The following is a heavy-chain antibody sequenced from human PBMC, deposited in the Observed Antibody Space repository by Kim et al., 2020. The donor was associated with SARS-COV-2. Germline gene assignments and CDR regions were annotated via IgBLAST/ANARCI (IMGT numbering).Heavy chain of an antibody. D-gene: IGHD2-2*03. V-gene: IGHV3-30*18. J-gene: IGHJ4*02. CDR1: GFTFSSYG. CDR3: AKTRLFGYCSSTSCREGFDY. CDR2: ISYDGSNK. Sequence: GGSLRLSCAASGFTFSSYGMHWVRQAPGKGLEWVAVISYDGSNKYYADSVKGRFTISRDNSKNTLYLQMNSLRAEDTAVYYCAKTRLFGYCSSTSCREGFDYWGQGTLVTVSS.